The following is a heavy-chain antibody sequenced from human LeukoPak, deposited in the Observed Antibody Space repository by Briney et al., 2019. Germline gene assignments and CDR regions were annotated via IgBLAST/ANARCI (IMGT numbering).Heavy chain of an antibody. V-gene: IGHV4-34*01. D-gene: IGHD6-19*01. Sequence: KPSETLSLTCAVYGGSFSGYYWSWIRQPPGKGLEWIGEISHSGSTNYNPSLKSRVTISVDTSKNQFSLKLSSVTAADTAVYYCARGLTVAGTGNYYYYGMDVWGQGTTVTVSS. J-gene: IGHJ6*02. CDR2: ISHSGST. CDR1: GGSFSGYY. CDR3: ARGLTVAGTGNYYYYGMDV.